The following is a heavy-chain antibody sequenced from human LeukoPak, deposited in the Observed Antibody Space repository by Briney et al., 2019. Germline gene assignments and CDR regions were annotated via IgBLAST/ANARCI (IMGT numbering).Heavy chain of an antibody. CDR3: ARSISGTLFVY. CDR2: IYVSGST. V-gene: IGHV4-4*07. J-gene: IGHJ4*02. Sequence: SETLSLTCTVSGGSISSHYWSWVRQSAGKGLEWIGRIYVSGSTNYNPSLKTRVTMSIDKSKNHFSLKLSSVTAADTAVYYCARSISGTLFVYWGQGTLVTVSS. D-gene: IGHD1-7*01. CDR1: GGSISSHY.